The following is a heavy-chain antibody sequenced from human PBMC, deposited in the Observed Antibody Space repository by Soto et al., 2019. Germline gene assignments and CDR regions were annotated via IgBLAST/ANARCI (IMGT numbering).Heavy chain of an antibody. CDR3: AKTGTIPDGVFAI. CDR1: GFTFSSYW. Sequence: PGGSLRLSCAAAGFTFSSYWMHWVRQAPGKGLVWVSRINSDRSSTSYADSVKGRFTISRDNAKNTLYLQMNSLRAEDTAVYYCAKTGTIPDGVFAIWGQGTMVTVSS. V-gene: IGHV3-74*01. D-gene: IGHD1-1*01. CDR2: INSDRSST. J-gene: IGHJ3*02.